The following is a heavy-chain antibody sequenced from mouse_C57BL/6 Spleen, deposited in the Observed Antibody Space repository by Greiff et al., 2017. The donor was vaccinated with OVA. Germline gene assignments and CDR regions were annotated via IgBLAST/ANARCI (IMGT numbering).Heavy chain of an antibody. V-gene: IGHV1-69*01. CDR2: IDPSDSYT. J-gene: IGHJ2*01. CDR3: ARSDGYYLYYFDY. Sequence: QVQLQQSGAELVMPGASVKLSCKASGYTFTSYWMHWVKQRPGQGLEWIGEIDPSDSYTNYNQKFKGKSTLTVDKSSSTAYMQLSSLTSEDSAVYYCARSDGYYLYYFDYWGQGTTLTVSS. CDR1: GYTFTSYW. D-gene: IGHD2-3*01.